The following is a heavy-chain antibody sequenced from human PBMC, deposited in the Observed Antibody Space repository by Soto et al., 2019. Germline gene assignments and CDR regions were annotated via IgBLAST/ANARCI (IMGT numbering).Heavy chain of an antibody. CDR2: INHRGST. CDR3: ARVKAPMASSSCDKCFDS. D-gene: IGHD6-13*01. J-gene: IGHJ5*01. V-gene: IGHV4-34*01. Sequence: SETLSLTCALYGGPLSGYYWSWIRQPPGKGLEWIGEINHRGSTNYNPSLKSRVTISVDTSKNQFSLKLSSVTAADTAVYYCARVKAPMASSSCDKCFDSWGQVTRVTVSS. CDR1: GGPLSGYY.